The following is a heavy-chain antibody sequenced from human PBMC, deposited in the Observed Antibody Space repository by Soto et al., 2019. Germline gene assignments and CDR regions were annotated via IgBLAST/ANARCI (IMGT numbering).Heavy chain of an antibody. CDR1: GFTFSSYW. D-gene: IGHD3-3*01. CDR3: ARVRFKDFWSGYTEHYFGY. CDR2: INSDGSST. J-gene: IGHJ4*02. Sequence: GGSLRLSCAASGFTFSSYWMHWVRQAPGKGLVWVSRINSDGSSTNYADSVKGRFTISRDNAKNTLYLQMNSLRAEDTAVYYCARVRFKDFWSGYTEHYFGYWGQGTLVTVSS. V-gene: IGHV3-74*01.